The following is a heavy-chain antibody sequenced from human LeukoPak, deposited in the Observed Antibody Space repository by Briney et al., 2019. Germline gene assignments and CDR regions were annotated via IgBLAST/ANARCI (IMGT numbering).Heavy chain of an antibody. CDR3: ARIKWSAADD. Sequence: ASVKVSCKASGYTFTGYYIHWVRQAPGQGLEWMGWINPNNGDTNFDPKFQGRLTLSRDTSISTAYMELGRLRSDDTAVYYCARIKWSAADDWGQGTLVTVSS. D-gene: IGHD6-13*01. CDR1: GYTFTGYY. J-gene: IGHJ4*02. V-gene: IGHV1-2*02. CDR2: INPNNGDT.